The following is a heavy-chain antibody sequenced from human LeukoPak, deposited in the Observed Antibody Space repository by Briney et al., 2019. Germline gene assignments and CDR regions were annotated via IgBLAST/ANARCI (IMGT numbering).Heavy chain of an antibody. CDR3: ERSTGSGSMGKDYYYYGMDV. CDR1: GYTFTGYY. CDR2: IYPISGGT. D-gene: IGHD3-10*01. Sequence: GASVKVSCKASGYTFTGYYMHWVRQAPGEGLEWMGWIYPISGGTNYAQKFQGWVTMTRDTSISTAYMELSRLRSDDTAVYYCERSTGSGSMGKDYYYYGMDVWGKGTTVTVSS. J-gene: IGHJ6*04. V-gene: IGHV1-2*04.